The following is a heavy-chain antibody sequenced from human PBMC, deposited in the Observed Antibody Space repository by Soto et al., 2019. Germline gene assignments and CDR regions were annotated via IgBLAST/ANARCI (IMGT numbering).Heavy chain of an antibody. J-gene: IGHJ6*02. CDR1: GGSISSSSYY. CDR2: IYYSGST. D-gene: IGHD3-10*01. Sequence: ASETLSLTCTVYGGSISSSSYYWGWIRQPPGKGLEWIGSIYYSGSTYYNPSLKSRVTISVDTSKNQFSLKLSSVTAADTAVYYCARNYGSGSYIMGYYYGMDVWGQGTTVTVSS. CDR3: ARNYGSGSYIMGYYYGMDV. V-gene: IGHV4-39*01.